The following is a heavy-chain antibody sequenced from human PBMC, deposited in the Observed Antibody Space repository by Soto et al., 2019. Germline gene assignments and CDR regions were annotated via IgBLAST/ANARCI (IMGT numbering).Heavy chain of an antibody. CDR3: ATEVVAYDYLYCHYYMDV. J-gene: IGHJ6*03. D-gene: IGHD5-12*01. Sequence: QVQLVQSGAEMKKPGSSVKVSCQASGDIFDSLTINWVRQAPGQGLEWMGRIIPVLGMANYAQKFQGRGTIIADKSTSTVYMELRSLASEYSAGDYCATEVVAYDYLYCHYYMDVWGEGTTVTVSS. CDR2: IIPVLGMA. CDR1: GDIFDSLT. V-gene: IGHV1-69*08.